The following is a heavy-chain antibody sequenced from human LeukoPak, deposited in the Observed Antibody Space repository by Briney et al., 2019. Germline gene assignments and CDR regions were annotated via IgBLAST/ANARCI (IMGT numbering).Heavy chain of an antibody. J-gene: IGHJ3*02. CDR2: ISASGGST. D-gene: IGHD4-17*01. V-gene: IGHV3-23*01. Sequence: GGSLRLSCAASGFTFSSSAMSWVRQVPGKGLEWVSGISASGGSTSYADSVRGRFTISRDNSKNTLYLQMNSLRAEDTAVYYCAKDSSYGDLYDAFDIWGQGTMVTVSS. CDR1: GFTFSSSA. CDR3: AKDSSYGDLYDAFDI.